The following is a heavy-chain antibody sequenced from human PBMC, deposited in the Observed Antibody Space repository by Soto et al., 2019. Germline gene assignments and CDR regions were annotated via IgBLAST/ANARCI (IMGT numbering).Heavy chain of an antibody. J-gene: IGHJ6*02. D-gene: IGHD1-26*01. CDR3: ARDDSASYYGFHYGMEV. CDR1: GYTFSSYS. CDR2: ISGYNGNT. Sequence: QVQLVQSGGEVKKPGASVKVSCKTSGYTFSSYSITWVRQAPGQGLEWMGWISGYNGNTNYAQKFHGRVTMTTDTTTSTAYMELRSLRSDDTAVYYCARDDSASYYGFHYGMEVWGQGTTVSVS. V-gene: IGHV1-18*01.